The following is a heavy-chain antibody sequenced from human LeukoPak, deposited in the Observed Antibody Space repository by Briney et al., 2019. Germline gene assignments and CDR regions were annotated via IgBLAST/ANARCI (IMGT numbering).Heavy chain of an antibody. Sequence: SETLSLTCAVYGGSFSGYYWSWIRQPPGKGLEWIGEINHSGSTNYNPSLKSRVTISVDTSKNQFSLKLSSVTAADTAVYYCARQQVFYYGSGSPTNWFDPWGQGTLVTVSS. J-gene: IGHJ5*02. D-gene: IGHD3-10*01. CDR3: ARQQVFYYGSGSPTNWFDP. CDR2: INHSGST. V-gene: IGHV4-34*01. CDR1: GGSFSGYY.